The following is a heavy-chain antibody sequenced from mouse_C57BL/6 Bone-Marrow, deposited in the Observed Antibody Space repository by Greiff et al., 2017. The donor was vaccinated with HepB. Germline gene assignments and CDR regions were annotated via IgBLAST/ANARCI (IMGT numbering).Heavy chain of an antibody. V-gene: IGHV2-2*01. CDR1: GFSLTSYG. CDR2: IWSGGST. CDR3: ARNRWYPSWFAY. J-gene: IGHJ3*01. Sequence: VQGVESGPGLVQPSQSLSITCTVSGFSLTSYGVHWVRQSPGKGLEWLGVIWSGGSTDYNAAFISRLSISKDNSKSQVFFKMNSLQADDTAIYYCARNRWYPSWFAYWGQGTLVTVSA. D-gene: IGHD2-1*01.